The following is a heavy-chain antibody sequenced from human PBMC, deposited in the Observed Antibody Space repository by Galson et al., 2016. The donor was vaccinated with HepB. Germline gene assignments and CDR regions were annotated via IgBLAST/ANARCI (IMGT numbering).Heavy chain of an antibody. J-gene: IGHJ4*02. CDR3: ARDDYSTSWFPDF. V-gene: IGHV3-74*01. Sequence: SLRLSCAASGFTFSSYWMQWVRQSPGKGLVWVSRIDIDGSGTSYADSVRGRFTISRDNANNTLYLHMNTLRAEDTAVYYCARDDYSTSWFPDFWGRGTPVTVSS. D-gene: IGHD6-13*01. CDR2: IDIDGSGT. CDR1: GFTFSSYW.